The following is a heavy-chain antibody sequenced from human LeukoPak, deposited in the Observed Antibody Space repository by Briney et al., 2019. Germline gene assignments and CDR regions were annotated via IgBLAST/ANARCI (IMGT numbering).Heavy chain of an antibody. D-gene: IGHD3-3*01. V-gene: IGHV4-59*01. CDR3: ARAGGYDFWSYFDY. CDR2: IYYSGST. Sequence: PSETLSLTCTVSGGSISSYYWSWIRQPPGKGLEWIGYIYYSGSTNYNPSLKSRVTISVDTSKNQFSLKLSSVTAADTAVYYCARAGGYDFWSYFDYWGQGTLVTVSS. CDR1: GGSISSYY. J-gene: IGHJ4*02.